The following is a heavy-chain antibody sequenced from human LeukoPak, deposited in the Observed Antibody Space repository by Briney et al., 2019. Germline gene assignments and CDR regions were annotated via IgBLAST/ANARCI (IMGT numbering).Heavy chain of an antibody. J-gene: IGHJ3*02. CDR3: ASEWFNAFDI. CDR1: GESFSNYY. D-gene: IGHD3-3*01. V-gene: IGHV4-34*10. CDR2: IYHSGST. Sequence: PSETLCLTCAVYGESFSNYYWNRIRQTPGKGLEWIGEIYHSGSTDYNPSLKSRVTMSVDTSKNQFSLKLSSVTAADTAVYYCASEWFNAFDIWGQGTMATVSS.